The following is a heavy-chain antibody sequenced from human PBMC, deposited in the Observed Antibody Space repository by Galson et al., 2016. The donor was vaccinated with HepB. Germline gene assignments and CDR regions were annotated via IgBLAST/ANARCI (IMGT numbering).Heavy chain of an antibody. CDR3: ARSFEDVPLVDY. Sequence: SLRLSCAASGVIFSNHAMHWVRQAPGQGLEWVAVTSSDGSNKYYVDSVKGRFAISRDNSKNTLYLQMNSLRAEDTAIYYCARSFEDVPLVDYWGQGTLVTVSS. J-gene: IGHJ4*02. V-gene: IGHV3-30*03. CDR1: GVIFSNHA. CDR2: TSSDGSNK.